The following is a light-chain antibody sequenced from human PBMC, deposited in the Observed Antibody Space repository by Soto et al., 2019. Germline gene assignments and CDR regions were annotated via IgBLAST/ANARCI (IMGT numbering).Light chain of an antibody. CDR1: SGHSSYI. Sequence: QPVLTQSSSASASLGSSVKLTCTLRSGHSSYIIAWHQQQPGKAPRYLMKLEGSGSYNKGSGVPDRFSGSTSGADRYLTISNLQFEDEADYYCETWDSHTWVFGGGTKLTVL. J-gene: IGLJ3*02. V-gene: IGLV4-60*02. CDR2: LEGSGSY. CDR3: ETWDSHTWV.